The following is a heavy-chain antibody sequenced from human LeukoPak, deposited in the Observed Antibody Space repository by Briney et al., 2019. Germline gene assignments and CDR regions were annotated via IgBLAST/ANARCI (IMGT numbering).Heavy chain of an antibody. CDR2: IYSGGDT. Sequence: GGSLRLSCAASGFTFSNYAMSWVRQAPGKGLEWVSLIYSGGDTYYPDSVRGRFTISRDNSKNMFYLQMNSLRAEDTAVYYCASRRPGSGYSYGYVDSWGQGTLVTVSS. CDR3: ASRRPGSGYSYGYVDS. D-gene: IGHD5-18*01. V-gene: IGHV3-66*01. J-gene: IGHJ4*02. CDR1: GFTFSNYA.